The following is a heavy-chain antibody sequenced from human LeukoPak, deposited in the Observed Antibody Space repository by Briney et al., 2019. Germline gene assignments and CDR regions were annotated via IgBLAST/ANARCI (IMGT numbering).Heavy chain of an antibody. J-gene: IGHJ4*02. CDR2: ISGSGGST. Sequence: PGGSLRLSCAASGFTFSSYAMSWVRQAPGKGLEWVSAISGSGGSTYYADSVKGRFTISRDNSKNTLYLQMNSLRAEDTAVYYCAKVSDYVWGSYRLPGVYFDYWGQGTLVTVSS. CDR1: GFTFSSYA. CDR3: AKVSDYVWGSYRLPGVYFDY. V-gene: IGHV3-23*01. D-gene: IGHD3-16*02.